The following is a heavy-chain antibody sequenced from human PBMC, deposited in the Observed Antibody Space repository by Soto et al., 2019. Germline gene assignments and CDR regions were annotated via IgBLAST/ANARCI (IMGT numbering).Heavy chain of an antibody. Sequence: QVQLVQSGAEVKKPGASVKVSCKASGYTFTTYALHWVRQAPGQRLEWMGWINTGNGNTKYSQKFQGRVTITTDTSASTAYMELSSLRSEDTAVYYCARDKGYCSSTSCYNPLFDYWGQGTLVTVSS. CDR2: INTGNGNT. J-gene: IGHJ4*02. CDR1: GYTFTTYA. D-gene: IGHD2-2*02. V-gene: IGHV1-3*04. CDR3: ARDKGYCSSTSCYNPLFDY.